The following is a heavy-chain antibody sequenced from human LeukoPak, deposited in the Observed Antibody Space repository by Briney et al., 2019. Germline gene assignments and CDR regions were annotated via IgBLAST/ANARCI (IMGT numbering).Heavy chain of an antibody. D-gene: IGHD4-17*01. J-gene: IGHJ4*02. CDR1: GFTFSTYA. Sequence: PGGSLRLSCAASGFTFSTYAMSWVRQAPGKGLEWVSGISGNAGSTNYADSVKGRFTISRDNSKNMLYLQMNSLRAEDTAVYYCAKTDYGDRSLDYWGQGTLVTVSS. CDR2: ISGNAGST. V-gene: IGHV3-23*01. CDR3: AKTDYGDRSLDY.